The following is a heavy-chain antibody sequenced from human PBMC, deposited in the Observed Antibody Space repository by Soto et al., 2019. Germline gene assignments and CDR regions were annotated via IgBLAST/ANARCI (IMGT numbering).Heavy chain of an antibody. Sequence: PSETLSLTCTVSGGSISSSSYYWGWIRQPPGKGLEWIGSIYYSGSTYYNPSLKSRVTISVDTSKNQFSLQLNSVTPEDTAVYYCARDLGYYDSSGYYSDAFDIWGQGTMVTVSS. J-gene: IGHJ3*02. CDR2: IYYSGST. V-gene: IGHV4-39*02. D-gene: IGHD3-22*01. CDR1: GGSISSSSYY. CDR3: ARDLGYYDSSGYYSDAFDI.